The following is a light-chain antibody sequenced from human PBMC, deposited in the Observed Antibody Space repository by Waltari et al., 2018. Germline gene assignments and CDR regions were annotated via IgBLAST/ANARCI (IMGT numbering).Light chain of an antibody. CDR2: EGS. CDR1: SSDVGTYNL. V-gene: IGLV2-23*01. Sequence: QSAMTQPASVSGSPGQSITISCTGTSSDVGTYNLVSWYQQHPGKATKLMIYEGSKLASVVSNRFSSAKSGNTASLTISGLQAEDEADYYCCSYVGRTTYVVFGGGTKLSVL. CDR3: CSYVGRTTYVV. J-gene: IGLJ2*01.